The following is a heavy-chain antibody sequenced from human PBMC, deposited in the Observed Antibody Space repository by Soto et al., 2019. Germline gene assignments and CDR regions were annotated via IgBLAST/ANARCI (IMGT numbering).Heavy chain of an antibody. CDR1: GFSLSTSGVC. Sequence: QITLKESGPTLVKPTQTLTLTCTFSGFSLSTSGVCVGWIRQPPGKSLEWLALIYWNDDKRYSPSLKSRITIAKDTPKTQVDLTTTNMDPVDTATYYCAHSPPLWFGGTLGWFDPWGQGTLVTVCS. V-gene: IGHV2-5*01. CDR3: AHSPPLWFGGTLGWFDP. D-gene: IGHD3-10*01. J-gene: IGHJ5*02. CDR2: IYWNDDK.